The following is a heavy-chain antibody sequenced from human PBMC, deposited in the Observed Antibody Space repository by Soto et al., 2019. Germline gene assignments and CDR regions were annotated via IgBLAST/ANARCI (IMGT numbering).Heavy chain of an antibody. CDR3: AHRQGYCSGGSCYSDWCDP. CDR1: GFSLSTSGVG. CDR2: IYWDDDK. J-gene: IGHJ5*02. D-gene: IGHD2-15*01. Sequence: SGPTLVNPTQTLTLTCTFSGFSLSTSGVGVGWIRQPPGKALEWLALIYWDDDKRYSPSLKSRLTITKDTSKNQVVLTMTNMDPVDTATYYCAHRQGYCSGGSCYSDWCDPWGQGTLVTVSS. V-gene: IGHV2-5*02.